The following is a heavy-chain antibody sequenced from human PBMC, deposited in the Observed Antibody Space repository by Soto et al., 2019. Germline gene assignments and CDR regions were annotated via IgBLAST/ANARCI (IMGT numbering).Heavy chain of an antibody. CDR1: GFTFSSYA. Sequence: GGSLRLSCAASGFTFSSYAMSWVRQAPGKGLEWVSSVSSSSGTTYYADSVKGRFTISRDNAKNTLYLQMNSLRDEDTAVYYCARDSPYYYDSSGYHDYWGQGTLVTVSS. D-gene: IGHD3-22*01. J-gene: IGHJ4*02. CDR3: ARDSPYYYDSSGYHDY. V-gene: IGHV3-48*02. CDR2: VSSSSGTT.